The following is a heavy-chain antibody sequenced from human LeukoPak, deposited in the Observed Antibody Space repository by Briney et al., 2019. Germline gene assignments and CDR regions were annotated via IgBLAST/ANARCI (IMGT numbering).Heavy chain of an antibody. CDR2: ISAYNGNT. CDR3: ARDYDFWSGYYMCNWFDP. J-gene: IGHJ5*02. CDR1: GYTFTSYG. Sequence: ASVKVSCKASGYTFTSYGISWVRQAPGQGLEWMGWISAYNGNTNYAQKLQGRVTMTTDTSTSTAYMELRSLRSDDTVVYYCARDYDFWSGYYMCNWFDPWGQGTLVTVSS. D-gene: IGHD3-3*01. V-gene: IGHV1-18*01.